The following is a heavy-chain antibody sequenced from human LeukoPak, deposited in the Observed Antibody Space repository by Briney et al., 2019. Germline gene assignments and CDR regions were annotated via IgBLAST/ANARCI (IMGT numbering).Heavy chain of an antibody. CDR3: ARSSGRFLEWLVSRHWFDP. D-gene: IGHD3-3*01. J-gene: IGHJ5*02. CDR2: IYYSGST. CDR1: GGSISSSSYY. Sequence: SETLSLTCTVSGGSISSSSYYWGWIRQPPGKGLEWIGSIYYSGSTYYNPSLKSRVTISVDTSKNQFSLKLSSVTAADTAVYYCARSSGRFLEWLVSRHWFDPWGQGTLVTVSS. V-gene: IGHV4-39*01.